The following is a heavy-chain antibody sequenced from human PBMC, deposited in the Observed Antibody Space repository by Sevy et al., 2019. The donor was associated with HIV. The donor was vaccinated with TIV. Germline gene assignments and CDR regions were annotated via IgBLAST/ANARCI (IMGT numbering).Heavy chain of an antibody. CDR1: GFTFDDYA. CDR3: ATSRAGSSWYEAHL. J-gene: IGHJ5*02. V-gene: IGHV3-9*01. D-gene: IGHD6-13*01. CDR2: ISWNGKNL. Sequence: GGSLRLSCAASGFTFDDYAIHWVRQAPGQGLEWVSGISWNGKNLVYGDSVRGRFTISRDNSKNTLYLQMDSLRVDDTAVYYCATSRAGSSWYEAHLWGQGTLVTVSS.